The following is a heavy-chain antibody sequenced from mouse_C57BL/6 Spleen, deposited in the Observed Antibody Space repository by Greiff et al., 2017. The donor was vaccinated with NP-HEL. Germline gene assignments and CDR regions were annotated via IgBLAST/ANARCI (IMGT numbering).Heavy chain of an antibody. J-gene: IGHJ2*01. V-gene: IGHV1-15*01. CDR3: TRRGDGSSLDY. CDR2: IDPETGGT. CDR1: GYTFTDYE. Sequence: QVQLQHSGAELVRPGASVTLSCKASGYTFTDYEMHWVKQTPVHGLEWIGAIDPETGGTAYNQKFKGKAILTADKSSSTAYMELRSLTSEDSAVYYCTRRGDGSSLDYWGQGTTLTVSS. D-gene: IGHD1-1*01.